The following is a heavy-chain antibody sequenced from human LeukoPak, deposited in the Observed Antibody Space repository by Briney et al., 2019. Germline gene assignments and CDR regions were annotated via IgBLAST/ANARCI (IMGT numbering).Heavy chain of an antibody. CDR3: ARQPTTLYYGMDV. Sequence: GESLKISCKGPGYSFTNYWIGWVRQMPGKGLEWMGIIYPGDSDTRYSPSFQGQVTISADKSITTAYLQWSSLKASDTAMYYCARQPTTLYYGMDVWGQGTTVTVSS. V-gene: IGHV5-51*01. D-gene: IGHD1-14*01. CDR1: GYSFTNYW. CDR2: IYPGDSDT. J-gene: IGHJ6*02.